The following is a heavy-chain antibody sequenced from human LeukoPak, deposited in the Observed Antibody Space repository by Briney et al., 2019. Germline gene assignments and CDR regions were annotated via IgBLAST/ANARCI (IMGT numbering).Heavy chain of an antibody. V-gene: IGHV3-11*04. CDR2: ISSSSSTI. D-gene: IGHD5-18*01. CDR3: ASDLSGSYGPFDY. CDR1: GGSFRGYY. J-gene: IGHJ4*02. Sequence: LSLTCAVYGGSFRGYYWSWIRQPPGKGLEGVSYISSSSSTIYYADAVKGRFTISRDNDKNSLYLQTHSLRDGDTAVYYCASDLSGSYGPFDYWGQATLPTVSS.